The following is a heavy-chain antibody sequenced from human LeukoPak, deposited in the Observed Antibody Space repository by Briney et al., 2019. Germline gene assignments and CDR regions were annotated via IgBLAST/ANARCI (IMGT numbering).Heavy chain of an antibody. V-gene: IGHV3-74*01. CDR2: INSDGSST. J-gene: IGHJ4*02. CDR1: GFTFSSYW. Sequence: GGSRRLSCAASGFTFSSYWMHWVRQAPGKGLVWVSRINSDGSSTSYADSVKGRFTISRDNAKNTLYLQMNSLSAEDTAVYYCARDRRLEYYYDSSGLYYFDYWGQGTLVTVSS. CDR3: ARDRRLEYYYDSSGLYYFDY. D-gene: IGHD3-22*01.